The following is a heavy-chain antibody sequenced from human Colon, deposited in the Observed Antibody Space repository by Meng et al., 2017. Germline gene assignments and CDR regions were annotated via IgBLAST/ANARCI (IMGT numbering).Heavy chain of an antibody. V-gene: IGHV4-30-4*01. CDR1: GGSINSADYY. D-gene: IGHD2-2*01. Sequence: QVQLQDSGPGVVKPSPTLTRTVTLSGGSINSADYYWNWIRQSPGKGLEWLGYIHSSGNTYYTPSLKSRLTMSLDTSKNQFSLRLTSVTAADTAVYYCARNPVIPDARTFDFWGQGALVTVSS. CDR2: IHSSGNT. CDR3: ARNPVIPDARTFDF. J-gene: IGHJ4*02.